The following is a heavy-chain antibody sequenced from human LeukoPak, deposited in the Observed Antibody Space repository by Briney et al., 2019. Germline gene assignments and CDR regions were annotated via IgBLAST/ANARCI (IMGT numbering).Heavy chain of an antibody. D-gene: IGHD5-18*01. CDR3: AISVDTDYYYYYYMDV. CDR1: GFTFSNAW. V-gene: IGHV4-34*08. J-gene: IGHJ6*03. CDR2: INHSGST. Sequence: GSLRLSCAASGFTFSNAWMSWVRQAPGKGLEWIGEINHSGSTNYNPSLKSRVTISVDTSKNQFSLKLSSVTAADTAVYYCAISVDTDYYYYYYMDVWGKGTTVTVSS.